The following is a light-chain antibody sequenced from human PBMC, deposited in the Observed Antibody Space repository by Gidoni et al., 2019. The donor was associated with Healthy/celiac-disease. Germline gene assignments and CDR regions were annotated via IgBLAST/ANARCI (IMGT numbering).Light chain of an antibody. V-gene: IGKV1-39*01. J-gene: IGKJ4*02. CDR3: QQSYSTPLT. Sequence: DSQMTQSPSSLSASVGDRVTSTCRASESISSYLNWYQQKPGQAPKLLIYAASSLQSGVPSRFSGSGSGTDFTLTISSLQPEDFATYYCQQSYSTPLTFGRGTKVEIK. CDR2: AAS. CDR1: ESISSY.